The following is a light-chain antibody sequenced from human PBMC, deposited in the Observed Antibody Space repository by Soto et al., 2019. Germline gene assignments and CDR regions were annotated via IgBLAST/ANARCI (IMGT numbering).Light chain of an antibody. CDR1: STDFVSYNR. V-gene: IGLV2-18*01. Sequence: QSALTQPPSVSGSPGQSVTISCTGTSTDFVSYNRVSWYQQPPGTAPKLIIYEASNRPSGVPDRFSGSKSGNTASLTISTLQHAEEPDYSSSLYKSDNTYHFGTGTKVTV. CDR3: SLYKSDNTYH. J-gene: IGLJ1*01. CDR2: EAS.